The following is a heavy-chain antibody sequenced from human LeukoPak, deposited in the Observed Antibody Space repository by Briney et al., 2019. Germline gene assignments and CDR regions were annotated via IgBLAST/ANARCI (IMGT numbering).Heavy chain of an antibody. V-gene: IGHV3-7*03. CDR1: GFTFSYYW. CDR3: ARSSYSSSSSV. J-gene: IGHJ3*01. CDR2: INSDGSEG. D-gene: IGHD6-6*01. Sequence: GGSLRLSCTASGFTFSYYWMSWSRQAPGKGLEWVASINSDGSEGYYADVVKGRFTISRDNAKNSLYLQINSLRAEDTAVYYCARSSYSSSSSVWGQGTMVTVSS.